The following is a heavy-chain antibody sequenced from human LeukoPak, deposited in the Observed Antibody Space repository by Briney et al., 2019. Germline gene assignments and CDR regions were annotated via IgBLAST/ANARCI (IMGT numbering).Heavy chain of an antibody. D-gene: IGHD1-26*01. J-gene: IGHJ3*02. V-gene: IGHV1-2*02. CDR1: GYTFTVYY. CDR2: IIPNSGGT. CDR3: ARGVLLQGRGAFDI. Sequence: ASVKVSCKASGYTFTVYYIHWLRQAPGQGLEWMGWIIPNSGGTKYAQKFQDRVTMTRDTSISTAYMELSSLTYDDTAVYYCARGVLLQGRGAFDIWGQGAMVTVSS.